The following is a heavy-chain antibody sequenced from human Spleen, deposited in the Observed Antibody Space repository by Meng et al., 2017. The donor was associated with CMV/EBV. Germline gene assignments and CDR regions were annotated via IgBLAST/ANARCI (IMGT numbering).Heavy chain of an antibody. J-gene: IGHJ1*01. V-gene: IGHV1-69*05. D-gene: IGHD2-2*01. CDR1: FSSYA. Sequence: FSSYAISWVRQAPGQGLEWMGGIIPIFGTANYAQKFQGRVTITTDESTSTAYMELSRLTSDDTSIYYCAKTDCSSSSCFSSAPEYFLHWGQGTLVTVSS. CDR2: IIPIFGTA. CDR3: AKTDCSSSSCFSSAPEYFLH.